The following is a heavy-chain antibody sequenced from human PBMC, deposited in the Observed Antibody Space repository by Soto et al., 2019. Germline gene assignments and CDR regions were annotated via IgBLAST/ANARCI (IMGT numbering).Heavy chain of an antibody. CDR3: AGEGYYDSSGYSNWFDP. V-gene: IGHV1-46*01. D-gene: IGHD3-22*01. CDR1: GYTFTSYY. J-gene: IGHJ5*02. CDR2: INPSGGST. Sequence: QVQLVQSGAEVKKPGASVKVSCKASGYTFTSYYMHWVRQAPGQGLEWMGIINPSGGSTSYAQKFQGRVTMTRDTSTSTVYMELSSLRSEDTAVYYCAGEGYYDSSGYSNWFDPWGQGTLVTVSS.